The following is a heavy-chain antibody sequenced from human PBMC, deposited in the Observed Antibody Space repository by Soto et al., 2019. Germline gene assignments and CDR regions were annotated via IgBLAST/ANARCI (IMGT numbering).Heavy chain of an antibody. J-gene: IGHJ5*02. CDR2: IGTLSDT. CDR3: ARGRSFSYDSTPPPMFDP. CDR1: GFTFSTFD. D-gene: IGHD3-10*01. Sequence: GGSLRLSCAGSGFTFSTFDIHWVRQAPGKGLEWVSGIGTLSDTFYAASVQGRFTISRQNAKNSVYLQMNSLRAGDTAFYYCARGRSFSYDSTPPPMFDPWGQGTLVTV. V-gene: IGHV3-13*01.